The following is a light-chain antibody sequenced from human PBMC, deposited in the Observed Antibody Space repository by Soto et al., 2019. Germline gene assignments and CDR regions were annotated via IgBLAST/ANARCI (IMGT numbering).Light chain of an antibody. V-gene: IGLV1-51*01. CDR2: DND. J-gene: IGLJ3*02. Sequence: QSVLTQPPSVSAAPGQKVTVSCSGSRSNIGNNYVSWYQHLPGTAPKLLIYDNDKRPSGIPDRFSASKSGTSATLGITGLQTGDEADYYCEAWDSSLSAGVFGGGTKVTLL. CDR1: RSNIGNNY. CDR3: EAWDSSLSAGV.